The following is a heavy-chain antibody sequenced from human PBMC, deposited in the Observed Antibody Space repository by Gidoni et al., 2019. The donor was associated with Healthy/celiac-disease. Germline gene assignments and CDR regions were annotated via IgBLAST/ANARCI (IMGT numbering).Heavy chain of an antibody. D-gene: IGHD3-10*01. Sequence: EVQLVESGGGLVKPGGSLRLSCAASGFTFSSQSMNWVRQAPGKGLEWVSSISSSSSYIYYADSVKGRFTISRDNAKNSLYLQMNSLRAEDTAVYYCARDTIKRSGSYFNWFDPWGQGTLVTVSS. J-gene: IGHJ5*02. CDR3: ARDTIKRSGSYFNWFDP. CDR2: ISSSSSYI. V-gene: IGHV3-21*01. CDR1: GFTFSSQS.